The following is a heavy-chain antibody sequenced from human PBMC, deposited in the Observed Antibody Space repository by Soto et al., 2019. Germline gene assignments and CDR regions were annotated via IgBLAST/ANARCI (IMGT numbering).Heavy chain of an antibody. J-gene: IGHJ4*02. CDR3: AKDFGPYSTSPGHSFDY. Sequence: GASVKVSCKASGYTFTSYAMHWVRQAPGQRLEWMGWINAGNGNTKYYADSVKGRFTISRDNSKNTLYLQMNSLRAEDTAVYYCAKDFGPYSTSPGHSFDYWGQGTLVTVSS. CDR1: GYTFTSYA. D-gene: IGHD6-6*01. CDR2: INAGNGNT. V-gene: IGHV1-3*01.